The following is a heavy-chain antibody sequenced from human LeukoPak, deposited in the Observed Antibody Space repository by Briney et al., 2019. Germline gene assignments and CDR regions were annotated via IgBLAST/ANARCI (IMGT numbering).Heavy chain of an antibody. J-gene: IGHJ4*02. V-gene: IGHV3-23*01. CDR2: ISRRGDSS. CDR3: AKATRPIDSNSWYSVLDC. Sequence: GGSVRLSCAASGFTFSSYAMTWVRQTPEKGLEGVSIISRRGDSSSYADSVKGQFTVSRDNSENTLYLQMNSLRAEDTAVYYCAKATRPIDSNSWYSVLDCWGQGTLVTVSS. CDR1: GFTFSSYA. D-gene: IGHD6-13*01.